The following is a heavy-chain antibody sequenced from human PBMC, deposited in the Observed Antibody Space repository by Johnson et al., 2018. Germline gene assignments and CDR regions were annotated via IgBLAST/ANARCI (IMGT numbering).Heavy chain of an antibody. CDR2: ISSSGSTI. CDR1: GFTFDDYG. J-gene: IGHJ3*02. Sequence: EVQLVESGGGVVRPGGSLRLSCAASGFTFDDYGMSWVRQAPRKGLEWVSYISSSGSTIYYADSVKGRFTISRDNAKNSLYLQMNSLRAEDTAVYYWARDSPGGGWPLDAFDIWGEGTMVTVSS. D-gene: IGHD1-26*01. CDR3: ARDSPGGGWPLDAFDI. V-gene: IGHV3-48*04.